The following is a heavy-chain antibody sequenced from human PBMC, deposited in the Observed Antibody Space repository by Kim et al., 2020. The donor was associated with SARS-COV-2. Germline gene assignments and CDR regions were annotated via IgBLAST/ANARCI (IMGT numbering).Heavy chain of an antibody. D-gene: IGHD2-2*01. CDR2: IYYSGST. CDR3: ARHSRILVVPPAILA. V-gene: IGHV4-39*01. Sequence: SETLSLTCTVSGGSISSSSYYWGWIRQPPGKGLEWIGSIYYSGSTYYNPSLNSRVTISVDTSKNQFSLKLSSVTAADTAVYYCARHSRILVVPPAILAWGQGTLVTVSS. J-gene: IGHJ4*02. CDR1: GGSISSSSYY.